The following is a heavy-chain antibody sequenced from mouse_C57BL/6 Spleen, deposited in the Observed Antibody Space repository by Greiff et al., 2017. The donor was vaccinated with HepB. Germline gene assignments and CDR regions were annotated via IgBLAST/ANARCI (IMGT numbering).Heavy chain of an antibody. J-gene: IGHJ3*01. CDR3: ARPLYYDGSSLFAY. D-gene: IGHD1-1*01. Sequence: EVQLVESGGGLVKPGGSLKLSCAASGFTFSDYGMHWVRQAPEKGLEWVAYISSGSSTIYYADTVKGRFTISRDNAKNTLFLQMTSLRSEDTAMYYCARPLYYDGSSLFAYWGQGTLVTVSA. V-gene: IGHV5-17*01. CDR1: GFTFSDYG. CDR2: ISSGSSTI.